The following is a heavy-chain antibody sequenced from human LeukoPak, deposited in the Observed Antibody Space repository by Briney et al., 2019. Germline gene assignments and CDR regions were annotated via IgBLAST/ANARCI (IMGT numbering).Heavy chain of an antibody. V-gene: IGHV1-2*06. CDR3: ATLAVAGRNFRYGMDV. Sequence: ASVKVSCKASGYTFTGYYMHWVRQAPGQGLEWMGRINPNSGDTNYAQKFQGRVTMTRDTSISTAYMELSRLRSDDTAVYYCATLAVAGRNFRYGMDVWGQGTTVTVSS. J-gene: IGHJ6*02. D-gene: IGHD6-19*01. CDR2: INPNSGDT. CDR1: GYTFTGYY.